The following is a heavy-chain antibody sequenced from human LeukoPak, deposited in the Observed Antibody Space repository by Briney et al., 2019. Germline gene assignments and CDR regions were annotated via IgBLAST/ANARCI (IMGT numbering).Heavy chain of an antibody. V-gene: IGHV3-21*01. CDR2: ISSSSSYI. D-gene: IGHD5-24*01. CDR3: AREEEDQLQFWAYYYYYGMDV. J-gene: IGHJ6*02. CDR1: GFTFSSYS. Sequence: GGSLRPSCAASGFTFSSYSMNWVRQAPGKGLEWVSSISSSSSYIYYADSVKGRFTISRDNAKNSLYLQMNSLRAEDTAVYYCAREEEDQLQFWAYYYYYGMDVWGQGTTVTVSS.